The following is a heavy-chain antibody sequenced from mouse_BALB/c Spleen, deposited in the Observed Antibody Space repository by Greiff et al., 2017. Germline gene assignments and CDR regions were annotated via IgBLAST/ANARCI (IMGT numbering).Heavy chain of an antibody. V-gene: IGHV14-3*02. CDR1: GFNIKDTY. Sequence: VQLQQSGAELVKPGASVKLSCTASGFNIKDTYMHWVKQRPEQGLEWIGRIDPANGNTKYDPKFQGKATITADTSSNTAYLQLSSLTSEDTAVYYCARNYYGSRPAMDYWGQGTSVTVSS. CDR3: ARNYYGSRPAMDY. CDR2: IDPANGNT. D-gene: IGHD1-1*01. J-gene: IGHJ4*01.